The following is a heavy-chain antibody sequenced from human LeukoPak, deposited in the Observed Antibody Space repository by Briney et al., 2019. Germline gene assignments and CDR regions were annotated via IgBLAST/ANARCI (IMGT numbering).Heavy chain of an antibody. J-gene: IGHJ4*02. V-gene: IGHV1-46*01. CDR1: GYTFTNYH. D-gene: IGHD2/OR15-2a*01. Sequence: ASVKVSCKASGYTFTNYHTHWVRQAPGQGLEWMGIIKSSGGTTIYAQNFHGRVTLTRDTSTSTVYMELSSLRSEDTAVYFCATEVSFTLYFDYWGQGSLVTVSS. CDR3: ATEVSFTLYFDY. CDR2: IKSSGGTT.